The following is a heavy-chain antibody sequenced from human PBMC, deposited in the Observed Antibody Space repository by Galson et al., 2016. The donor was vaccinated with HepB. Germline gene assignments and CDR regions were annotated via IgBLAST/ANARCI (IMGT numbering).Heavy chain of an antibody. Sequence: LSLTCTVSGGSISAYYWNWIRQPAGKGLEWIGRFYSNENIKYSPSLQSRVTMSVDTSKNQISLNLNSVTAADTAVYYCARGNPQGQYYYYMDVWGRGTSVSVSS. J-gene: IGHJ6*03. CDR2: FYSNENI. V-gene: IGHV4-4*07. CDR1: GGSISAYY. CDR3: ARGNPQGQYYYYMDV.